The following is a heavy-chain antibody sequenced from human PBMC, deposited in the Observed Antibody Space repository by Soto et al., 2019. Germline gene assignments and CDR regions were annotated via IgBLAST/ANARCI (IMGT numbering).Heavy chain of an antibody. Sequence: ASVKVSCKASGGTFSSYAISWVRQAPGQGLEWMGGIIPIFGTANYAQKFRGRVTITADESTSTAYMELSSLRSEDTAVYYCARDRVTGDMVRGELDYWGQGTLVTVSS. CDR2: IIPIFGTA. D-gene: IGHD3-10*01. CDR3: ARDRVTGDMVRGELDY. J-gene: IGHJ4*02. V-gene: IGHV1-69*13. CDR1: GGTFSSYA.